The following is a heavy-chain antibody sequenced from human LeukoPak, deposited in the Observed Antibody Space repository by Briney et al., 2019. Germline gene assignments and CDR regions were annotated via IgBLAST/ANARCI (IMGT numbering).Heavy chain of an antibody. J-gene: IGHJ4*02. D-gene: IGHD6-13*01. Sequence: GGSLRRSCAASGFTFNSYSMNWVRQAPGKGLECVSSISSSSSSIYYADSVKGRFTISRDDAKNSLYLQMNSLRAEDTAVYYCARTATDTGEFDYWGQGTLVTVSS. CDR3: ARTATDTGEFDY. CDR1: GFTFNSYS. CDR2: ISSSSSSI. V-gene: IGHV3-21*01.